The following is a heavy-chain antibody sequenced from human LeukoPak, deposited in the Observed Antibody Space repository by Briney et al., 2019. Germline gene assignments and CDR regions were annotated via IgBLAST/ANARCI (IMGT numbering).Heavy chain of an antibody. Sequence: GGSLRLSCAASGFTLSSSGTHWVRQAPGKGLGWVAFIRYDGSNKYYADSVKGRFTLSRDNTKKSLYQQMSRLRDETTVLYCCGKGDRDGWYFDSWGLGTLVTVSS. CDR2: IRYDGSNK. CDR3: GKGDRDGWYFDS. J-gene: IGHJ4*02. CDR1: GFTLSSSG. D-gene: IGHD5-24*01. V-gene: IGHV3-30*02.